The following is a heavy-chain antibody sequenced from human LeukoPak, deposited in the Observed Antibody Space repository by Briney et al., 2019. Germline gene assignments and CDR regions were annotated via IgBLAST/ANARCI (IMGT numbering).Heavy chain of an antibody. Sequence: GRSLRLSCAASGFTFSSYSMNWVRQAPGKGLEWVSSISSSSSYIYYADSVKGRFTISRDNAKNSLYLQMNSLRAEDTAVYYCAREGTAMAQGVDYWGQGTLVTVSS. CDR3: AREGTAMAQGVDY. CDR2: ISSSSSYI. CDR1: GFTFSSYS. V-gene: IGHV3-21*01. J-gene: IGHJ4*02. D-gene: IGHD5-18*01.